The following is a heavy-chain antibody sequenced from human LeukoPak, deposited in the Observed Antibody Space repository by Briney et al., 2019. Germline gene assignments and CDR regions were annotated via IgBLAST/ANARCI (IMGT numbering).Heavy chain of an antibody. D-gene: IGHD3-16*02. CDR2: IYWDDDK. Sequence: SGPTLVKPTQTLTLTCTFSGFSLSTSGVGVGWIRQPLGKALEWLALIYWDDDKRYSPSLKSRLTITKDTSKNQVVLTMTNMDPVDTATYYCAHRRPANYDYVWGSYRPDAFDIWGQGTMVTVSS. J-gene: IGHJ3*02. V-gene: IGHV2-5*02. CDR3: AHRRPANYDYVWGSYRPDAFDI. CDR1: GFSLSTSGVG.